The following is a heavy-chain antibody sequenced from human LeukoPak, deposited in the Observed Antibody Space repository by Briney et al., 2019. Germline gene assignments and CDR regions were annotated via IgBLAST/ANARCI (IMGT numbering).Heavy chain of an antibody. CDR3: AKDRYQLLHFDY. Sequence: GGSLRLSCAASEVTFSTYGMSWVRQAPGKGLEWVSGISGRGGSTYYADSVKGRFTISRDNSNNTLYLQMNSLRAEDTAVYYCAKDRYQLLHFDYWGQGTLVTVSS. J-gene: IGHJ4*02. V-gene: IGHV3-23*01. CDR1: EVTFSTYG. CDR2: ISGRGGST. D-gene: IGHD2-2*01.